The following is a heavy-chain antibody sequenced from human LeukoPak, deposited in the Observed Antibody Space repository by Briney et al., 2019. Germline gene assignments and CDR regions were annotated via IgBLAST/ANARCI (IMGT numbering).Heavy chain of an antibody. CDR2: IIPILGIA. Sequence: SVKVSCKASGGTFSSYTISWVRQAPGRGLEWMGRIIPILGIANYAQKFQGRVTITADKSTCTAYMELSSLRSEDTAVYYCARYQYYYDSSGYPVDYWGQGTLVTVSS. D-gene: IGHD3-22*01. CDR1: GGTFSSYT. V-gene: IGHV1-69*02. CDR3: ARYQYYYDSSGYPVDY. J-gene: IGHJ4*02.